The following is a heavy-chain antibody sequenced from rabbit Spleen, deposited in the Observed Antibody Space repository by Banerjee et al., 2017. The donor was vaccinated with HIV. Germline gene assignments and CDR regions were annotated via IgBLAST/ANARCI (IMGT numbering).Heavy chain of an antibody. CDR3: ARDAGRGDYIDGVFNL. D-gene: IGHD8-1*01. CDR2: IYNGDGST. J-gene: IGHJ4*01. Sequence: QEQLEESGGDLVKPEGSLTLTCTASGFSFSSSYYMCWVRQAPGKGLECIACIYNGDGSTYYATWAKGRFTISKTSSTTVTLQMTSLTAADTATYFCARDAGRGDYIDGVFNLWGPGTLVTVS. V-gene: IGHV1S45*01. CDR1: GFSFSSSYY.